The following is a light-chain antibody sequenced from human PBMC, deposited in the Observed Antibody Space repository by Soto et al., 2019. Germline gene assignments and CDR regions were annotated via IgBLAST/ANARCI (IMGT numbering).Light chain of an antibody. CDR3: SSYTSSSTLVV. Sequence: QSVLTQPASVSGSPGQSITISCTGTSSDVGGYNYVSWYQQHPGKAPKLMIYDVSNRPSGVSNRFSGSKSGNTASLTISGLQADDEADSYCSSYTSSSTLVVFGGGTKLTVL. CDR2: DVS. CDR1: SSDVGGYNY. J-gene: IGLJ2*01. V-gene: IGLV2-14*01.